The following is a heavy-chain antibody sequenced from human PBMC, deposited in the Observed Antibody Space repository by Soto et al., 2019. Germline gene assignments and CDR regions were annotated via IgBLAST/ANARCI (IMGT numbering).Heavy chain of an antibody. CDR3: ASPAGADYTFDY. CDR2: IYYRGNT. D-gene: IGHD4-4*01. J-gene: IGHJ4*02. CDR1: GGSITSSSYY. Sequence: SEPQCLTCAVSGGSITSSSYYWGLIRQAPGRGLEWIGSIYYRGNTYYNPSLESRVTISADTSKNQLSLNLRSVTAADTAVYYCASPAGADYTFDYWGQGILVTVSS. V-gene: IGHV4-39*01.